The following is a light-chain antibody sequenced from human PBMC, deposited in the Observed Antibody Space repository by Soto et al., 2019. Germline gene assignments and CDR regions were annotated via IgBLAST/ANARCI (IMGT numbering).Light chain of an antibody. J-gene: IGKJ4*01. CDR1: QSLVRHDVGTY. CDR3: MQATEFPLT. CDR2: KVL. V-gene: IGKV2-24*01. Sequence: DIVLTQTPLSSAVTLGQPASISCRSSQSLVRHDVGTYLSWLHQRPGQPPRLLIYKVLLRFPGVPDGFSGRGAGTDFTLRVSRVEAEDAGVYYCMQATEFPLTFGGGTEVEIK.